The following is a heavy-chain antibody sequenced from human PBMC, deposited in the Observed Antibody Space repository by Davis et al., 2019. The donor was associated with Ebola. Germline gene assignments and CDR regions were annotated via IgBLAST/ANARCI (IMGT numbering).Heavy chain of an antibody. V-gene: IGHV4-61*08. CDR2: VYYSGST. CDR1: GGSVSSGAYY. Sequence: MPGGSLRLSCTVTGGSVSSGAYYWSWIRQPPGRGLEWIGYVYYSGSTNYNPSLKSRLTISVDTSKKQFSLKLSSVTAADTAVYYCARERSSSWEYYFDYWGQGTLVTVSS. D-gene: IGHD6-13*01. CDR3: ARERSSSWEYYFDY. J-gene: IGHJ4*02.